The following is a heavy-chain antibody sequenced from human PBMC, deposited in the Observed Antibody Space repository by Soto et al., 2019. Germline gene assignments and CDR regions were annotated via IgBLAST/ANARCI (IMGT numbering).Heavy chain of an antibody. V-gene: IGHV3-33*01. J-gene: IGHJ4*02. CDR3: ARDMFQRPPTSPVAGTLGY. Sequence: PGGSLRISCAASGFTFSSYGMHWVRQAPGKGLEWVAVIWYDGSNKYYADSVKGRFTISRDNSKNTLYLQMNSLRAEDTAVYYCARDMFQRPPTSPVAGTLGYWGQGTLVTVSS. CDR1: GFTFSSYG. CDR2: IWYDGSNK. D-gene: IGHD6-19*01.